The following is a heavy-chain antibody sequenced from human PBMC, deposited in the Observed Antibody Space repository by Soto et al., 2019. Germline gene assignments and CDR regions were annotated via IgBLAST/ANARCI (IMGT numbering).Heavy chain of an antibody. CDR3: AKDGGGSYDFWSGYTPTFDY. J-gene: IGHJ4*02. CDR2: ISGSGGST. Sequence: EVQLLESGGGLVQPGGSLRLSCAASGFTFSSYAMSWVRQAPGKGLEWVSAISGSGGSTYYADSVKGRFTIPRDTSKNTLDLQMNSLRAEDTAVYYCAKDGGGSYDFWSGYTPTFDYWGQGTLVTVSS. V-gene: IGHV3-23*01. CDR1: GFTFSSYA. D-gene: IGHD3-3*01.